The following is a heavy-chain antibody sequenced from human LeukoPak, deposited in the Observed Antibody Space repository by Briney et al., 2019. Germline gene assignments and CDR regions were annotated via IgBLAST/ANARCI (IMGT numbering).Heavy chain of an antibody. D-gene: IGHD6-19*01. V-gene: IGHV3-74*01. CDR3: AKVSSGWYLGFDY. CDR1: GFTFSSYW. CDR2: IISDGSST. J-gene: IGHJ4*02. Sequence: PGGSLRLSCAASGFTFSSYWMHWVRQAPGKGLVWVSRIISDGSSTSYADSVKGRFTISRDNAKNTLYLQMNSLRAEDTAVYYCAKVSSGWYLGFDYWGQGTLVTVSS.